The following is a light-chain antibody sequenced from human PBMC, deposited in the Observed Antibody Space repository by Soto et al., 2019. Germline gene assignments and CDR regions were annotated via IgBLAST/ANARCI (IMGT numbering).Light chain of an antibody. CDR3: SSYAGSSNV. CDR2: EVS. J-gene: IGLJ1*01. Sequence: QSALTQPPSASGSLGQSVTISCTGTSSDVGAYNYVSWYQQHPDRAPKVIIYEVSQRPSGVPDRFSGSKSGNTASLTVSGLQAEDEADYYCSSYAGSSNVFGAGTKVTVL. V-gene: IGLV2-8*01. CDR1: SSDVGAYNY.